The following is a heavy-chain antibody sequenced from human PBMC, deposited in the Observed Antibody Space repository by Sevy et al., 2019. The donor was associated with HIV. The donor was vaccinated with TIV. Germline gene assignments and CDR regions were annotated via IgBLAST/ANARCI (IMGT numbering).Heavy chain of an antibody. CDR2: CRNKPDRFTT. CDR1: GFNFSEHF. J-gene: IGHJ4*02. CDR3: ARADKHFYLDF. D-gene: IGHD3-3*02. Sequence: GGSLRLSCSTSGFNFSEHFMEWVRQAPGKGLEWIGRCRNKPDRFTTEYAASVKGRFTISRDDSKSSLYLQMSGLQADDTALYFCARADKHFYLDFWGQGTLVTVSS. V-gene: IGHV3-72*01.